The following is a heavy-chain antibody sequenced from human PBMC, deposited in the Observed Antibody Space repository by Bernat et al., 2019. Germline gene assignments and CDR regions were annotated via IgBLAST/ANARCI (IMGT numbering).Heavy chain of an antibody. V-gene: IGHV3-23*04. CDR3: AKDRDSSGWRFDF. CDR2: INNSGNSP. Sequence: VQLVESGGALVQPGGSLRLSCTASGFTFSNYVMSWVRQAPGKGLEWVSGINNSGNSPYYADSVKGRFTISRDNSKNTLYLQMNSLRAEDTAVYYCAKDRDSSGWRFDFWGQGTLVTVSS. CDR1: GFTFSNYV. D-gene: IGHD6-19*01. J-gene: IGHJ4*02.